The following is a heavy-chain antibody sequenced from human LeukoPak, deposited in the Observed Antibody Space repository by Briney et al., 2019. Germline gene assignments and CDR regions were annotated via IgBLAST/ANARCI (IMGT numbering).Heavy chain of an antibody. J-gene: IGHJ3*02. CDR3: ARVYARDQWLVGAFDI. CDR2: IYSGGST. D-gene: IGHD6-19*01. Sequence: GGSLRLSCAASGFTVSSNYMSWVRQAPGKGLEWVSVIYSGGSTYCADSVKGRFTISRDNSKNTLYLQMNSLRAEDTAVYYCARVYARDQWLVGAFDIWGQGTMVTVSS. V-gene: IGHV3-66*01. CDR1: GFTVSSNY.